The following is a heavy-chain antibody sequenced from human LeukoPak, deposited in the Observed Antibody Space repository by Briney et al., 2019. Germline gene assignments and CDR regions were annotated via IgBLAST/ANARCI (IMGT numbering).Heavy chain of an antibody. Sequence: EASVTVSCKAPGYTFTNYHINWVRQATGQGLEWMGWMNPNNGDSGYAQKFQGRVTITRDTSISTSYMELRSLRSDDTAVYFCARTTSFTASGYDYWGQGTLVTVSS. D-gene: IGHD6-25*01. CDR1: GYTFTNYH. CDR2: MNPNNGDS. V-gene: IGHV1-8*03. J-gene: IGHJ4*02. CDR3: ARTTSFTASGYDY.